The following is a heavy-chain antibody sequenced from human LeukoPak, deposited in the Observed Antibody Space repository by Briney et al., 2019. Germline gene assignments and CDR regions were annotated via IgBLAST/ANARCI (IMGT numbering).Heavy chain of an antibody. CDR3: ARHSGTYYADFDS. V-gene: IGHV4-39*01. J-gene: IGHJ4*02. CDR2: IYYTGSA. CDR1: GDSISSSNYY. D-gene: IGHD1-26*01. Sequence: KPSETLSLTCTVSGDSISSSNYYWGWIRQPPGKGLKWIGYIYYTGSAYYNPSLKSRVTLSVDTPKSHFSLKLSSVTAADTAVYYCARHSGTYYADFDSWGQGTLVTVSS.